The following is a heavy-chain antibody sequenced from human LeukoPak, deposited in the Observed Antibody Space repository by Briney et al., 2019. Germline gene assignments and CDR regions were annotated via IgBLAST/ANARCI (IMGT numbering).Heavy chain of an antibody. Sequence: SETLSLTCAVSGYSISSVYDWGWIRQPPGKGLGGIGRIYHSGSTYYNPSLKSRVTISVDTSKNQFSLKLSSVTAADTAVYYCARAPSIAAAGHTDWGQGTLVTVSS. CDR2: IYHSGST. CDR1: GYSISSVYD. CDR3: ARAPSIAAAGHTD. V-gene: IGHV4-38-2*01. J-gene: IGHJ1*01. D-gene: IGHD6-13*01.